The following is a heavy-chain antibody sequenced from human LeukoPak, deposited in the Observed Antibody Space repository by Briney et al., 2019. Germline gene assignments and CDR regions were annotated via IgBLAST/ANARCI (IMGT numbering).Heavy chain of an antibody. CDR2: INHSGST. V-gene: IGHV4-34*01. J-gene: IGHJ6*04. D-gene: IGHD4-17*01. Sequence: SETLSLTCAVYGGSFSGYYWSWIRQPPGKGLEWNGEINHSGSTNYNPSLKSRVTISVDTSKNQFSLKLSSVTAADTAVYYCARHPGGYGDYGMDVWGKGTTVTVSS. CDR1: GGSFSGYY. CDR3: ARHPGGYGDYGMDV.